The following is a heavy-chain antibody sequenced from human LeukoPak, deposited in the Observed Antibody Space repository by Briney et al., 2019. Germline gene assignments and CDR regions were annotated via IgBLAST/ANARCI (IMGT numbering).Heavy chain of an antibody. CDR2: ISAYNGNT. D-gene: IGHD2-15*01. V-gene: IGHV1-18*01. Sequence: ASVKVSCKASGYTFTSYGISWVRQAPGQGLEWMGWISAYNGNTNYAQKLQGRVTMTTGTSTSTAYMELRSLRSDDTAVYYCARAHGDCSGGSCYGFFDYWGQGTLVTVSS. J-gene: IGHJ4*02. CDR1: GYTFTSYG. CDR3: ARAHGDCSGGSCYGFFDY.